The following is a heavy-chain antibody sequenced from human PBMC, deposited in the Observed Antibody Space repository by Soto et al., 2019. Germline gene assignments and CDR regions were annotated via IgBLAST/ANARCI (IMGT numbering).Heavy chain of an antibody. J-gene: IGHJ4*02. CDR1: GGSIISSNLY. V-gene: IGHV4-39*01. Sequence: QLQVQESGPGLVKPSETLSLTCTVSGGSIISSNLYWGWIRQSAGKGLEWIGSIYSGGNTYHRPSFKSRLTISVDTSKNQFSLKLSSVTAADTAVYHCAGHSYDFWSGYIDYWGQGTLVTASS. D-gene: IGHD3-3*01. CDR3: AGHSYDFWSGYIDY. CDR2: IYSGGNT.